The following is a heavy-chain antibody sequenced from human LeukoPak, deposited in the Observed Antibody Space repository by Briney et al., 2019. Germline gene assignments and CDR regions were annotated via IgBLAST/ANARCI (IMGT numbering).Heavy chain of an antibody. V-gene: IGHV1-69*13. J-gene: IGHJ3*02. CDR3: ARDPGAPVRAFDI. CDR1: RDTFTRCA. CDR2: IIPIDVTA. D-gene: IGHD3-10*01. Sequence: SVKVSCKASRDTFTRCAFSWVRQAPGQGLEWMGGIIPIDVTANFGQKFQGRVTITADESTSTAYMELSSLRSEDTAIYYCARDPGAPVRAFDIWGQGTMVTVSS.